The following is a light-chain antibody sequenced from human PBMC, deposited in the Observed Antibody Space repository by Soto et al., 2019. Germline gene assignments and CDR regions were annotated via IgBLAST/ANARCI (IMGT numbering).Light chain of an antibody. CDR2: RNN. J-gene: IGLJ2*01. CDR3: AAWDDSLSGVV. V-gene: IGLV1-47*01. CDR1: SSNIGSNY. Sequence: QSVLTQPPSASGTPGQRVTISCSGSSSNIGSNYVYWYQQLPGTVPQLLIYRNNERPSGVPDRFSGSKSGTSASLAISWLRSEDGADYYCAAWDDSLSGVVFGGGTKLTVL.